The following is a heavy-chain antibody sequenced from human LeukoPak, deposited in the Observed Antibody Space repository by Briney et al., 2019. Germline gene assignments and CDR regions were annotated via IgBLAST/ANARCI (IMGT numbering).Heavy chain of an antibody. V-gene: IGHV3-23*01. CDR1: GFTLTIHA. CDR2: IRGSGGTS. J-gene: IGHJ4*02. CDR3: AKDRLVHDY. Sequence: VGTLRLSSAPSGFTLTIHAISCVSHAPRKGLEWVSGIRGSGGTSYYADSVKGRFTISRDNSKNTLYLPMNSLRAEDTAVYYCAKDRLVHDYWGQGTLVTVSS. D-gene: IGHD6-19*01.